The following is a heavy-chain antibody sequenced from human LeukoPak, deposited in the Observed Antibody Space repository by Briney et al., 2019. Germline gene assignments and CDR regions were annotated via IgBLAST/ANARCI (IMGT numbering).Heavy chain of an antibody. D-gene: IGHD1-1*01. CDR3: AIATTGRGAFGS. CDR2: TNEAGGDK. Sequence: GGSLRLSCAASGFTFASYAMSWVRQAPGKGLECVASTNEAGGDKYYVDSVKGRFTISRDNSKNSLSLQMNSLTAEDTAIYYCAIATTGRGAFGSWGQGTLVSVSS. J-gene: IGHJ4*02. V-gene: IGHV3-7*01. CDR1: GFTFASYA.